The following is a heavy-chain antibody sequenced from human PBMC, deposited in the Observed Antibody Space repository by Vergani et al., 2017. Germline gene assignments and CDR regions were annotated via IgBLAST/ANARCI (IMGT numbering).Heavy chain of an antibody. J-gene: IGHJ4*02. CDR3: ARGPSRIFTSEPYSFDR. CDR1: GYTFTSYD. CDR2: MNPDSGNT. D-gene: IGHD1-14*01. V-gene: IGHV1-8*01. Sequence: QVQLVQSGAEVKEPGASLKVSCTTSGYTFTSYDINWVRQAAGQGLEWMGWMNPDSGNTGFALKFQGRVTMTRDSSISTAYMELSSLGSEDTALYYCARGPSRIFTSEPYSFDRWGLGTLVTVSS.